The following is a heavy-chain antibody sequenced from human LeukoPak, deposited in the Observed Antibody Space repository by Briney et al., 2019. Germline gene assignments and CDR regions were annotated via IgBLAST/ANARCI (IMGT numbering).Heavy chain of an antibody. CDR1: GGSISSGGYS. Sequence: SQTLSLTCAVSGGSISSGGYSWSWIRQPPGKGLEWIGYIYHSGSTYYNPSLKSRVTISVDTSKNQFSLKLSSVTAADTAVYYCAVTIFGVVIRYWYFDLWGRGTLVTVSS. CDR2: IYHSGST. D-gene: IGHD3-3*01. V-gene: IGHV4-30-2*01. J-gene: IGHJ2*01. CDR3: AVTIFGVVIRYWYFDL.